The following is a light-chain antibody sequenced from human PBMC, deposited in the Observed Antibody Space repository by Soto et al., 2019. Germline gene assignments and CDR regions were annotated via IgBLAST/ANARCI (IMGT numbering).Light chain of an antibody. V-gene: IGLV4-69*01. CDR2: LDSDGSH. CDR3: PTWGTGIHVV. CDR1: SGHSSYA. Sequence: QLVLTQSPSASASLGASVKLTCTLSSGHSSYAIAWHQQQPEKGPRYLMKLDSDGSHTKGDAIPDRFSGSSSGAERYLTTSSLRSEDEADYYCPTWGTGIHVVLGGGTKGTVL. J-gene: IGLJ2*01.